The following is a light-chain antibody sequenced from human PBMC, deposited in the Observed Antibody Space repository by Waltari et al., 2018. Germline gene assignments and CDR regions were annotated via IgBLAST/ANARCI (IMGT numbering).Light chain of an antibody. V-gene: IGKV3-20*01. CDR2: DAS. CDR3: QQYCSLPWT. CDR1: ESVTNDY. Sequence: EVVLTPSSGTLSLSPGERATLSCRARESVTNDYLAWYQQKPGQAPRLLIYDASIRAAGIPDRFSGSGSGTDFTLTITRLEPEDFAVYHCQQYCSLPWTFGQGTMVDMK. J-gene: IGKJ1*01.